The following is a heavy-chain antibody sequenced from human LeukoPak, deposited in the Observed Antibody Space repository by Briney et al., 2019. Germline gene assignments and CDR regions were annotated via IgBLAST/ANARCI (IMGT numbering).Heavy chain of an antibody. D-gene: IGHD3-16*02. CDR2: IYPGDSDT. CDR3: ARSRAEKVPVWGSYRHHDAFGI. V-gene: IGHV5-51*01. J-gene: IGHJ3*02. CDR1: GYSFPNYW. Sequence: GESLKISCKGSGYSFPNYWIGWVRQMPGKGLEWMGIIYPGDSDTTYKPSFQGQVTISADKSISTAYLQWSSLKASGTAMYYCARSRAEKVPVWGSYRHHDAFGIWGQGTRVTVSP.